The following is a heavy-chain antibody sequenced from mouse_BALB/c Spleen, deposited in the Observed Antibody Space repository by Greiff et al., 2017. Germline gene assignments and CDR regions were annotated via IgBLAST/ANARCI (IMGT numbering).Heavy chain of an antibody. CDR1: GFTFSSFG. J-gene: IGHJ4*01. V-gene: IGHV5-17*02. CDR3: ARFSYGYDVRYAMDY. CDR2: ISSGSSTI. Sequence: VQLQQSGGGLVQPGGSRKLSCAASGFTFSSFGMHWVRQAPEKGLEWVAYISSGSSTIYYADTVKGRFTISRDNPKNTLFLQMTSLRSEDTAMYYCARFSYGYDVRYAMDYWGQGTSGTVSA. D-gene: IGHD2-2*01.